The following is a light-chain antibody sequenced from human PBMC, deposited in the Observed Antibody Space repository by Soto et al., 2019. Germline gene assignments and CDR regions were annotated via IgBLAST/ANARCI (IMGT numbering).Light chain of an antibody. CDR1: QSVSSSY. CDR3: QQYGSSPAT. J-gene: IGKJ1*01. V-gene: IGKV3-20*01. Sequence: EIVLTQSPGTLSLSPGERATLSCRASQSVSSSYLAWYQQKPGQAPRLLIYGASSRATGIPDRFSGSGSGTDFTLTISRLEPADFAVYYCQQYGSSPATFGQGTKVAIK. CDR2: GAS.